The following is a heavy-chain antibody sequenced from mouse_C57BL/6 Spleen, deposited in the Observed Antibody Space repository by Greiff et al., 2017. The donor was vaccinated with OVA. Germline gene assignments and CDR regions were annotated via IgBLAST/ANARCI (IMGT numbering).Heavy chain of an antibody. V-gene: IGHV14-2*01. D-gene: IGHD2-2*01. CDR1: GFNIKDYY. Sequence: VQLQQSGAELVKPGASVKLSCTASGFNIKDYYMHWVKQRTEQGLEWIGRIDPEDGETKYAPNFTGQATITADTSSNTAYLQLRSLTSEDNAVSYYSHGYDRAWFAYWGQGTLVTVSA. J-gene: IGHJ3*01. CDR2: IDPEDGET. CDR3: SHGYDRAWFAY.